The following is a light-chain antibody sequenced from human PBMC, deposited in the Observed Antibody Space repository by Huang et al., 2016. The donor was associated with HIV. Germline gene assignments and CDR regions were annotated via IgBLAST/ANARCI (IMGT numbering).Light chain of an antibody. CDR2: ATS. J-gene: IGKJ1*01. V-gene: IGKV1-39*01. Sequence: DIQITQSPSSLSASVGDRITITCRASQNIGNYLNWYQQRPGRSPNLLISATSNLQSGVSSRFIASGSGTDFILTITSLRLEDFATYYCQQTFTSFWTFGQGTRVDIK. CDR3: QQTFTSFWT. CDR1: QNIGNY.